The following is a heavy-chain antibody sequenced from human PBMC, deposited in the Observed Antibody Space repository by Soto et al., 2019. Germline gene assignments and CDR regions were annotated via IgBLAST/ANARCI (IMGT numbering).Heavy chain of an antibody. V-gene: IGHV1-18*01. D-gene: IGHD3-9*01. CDR3: ARTSGEYYDILTGYSAPYYFDY. Sequence: QVQLVQSGAEVKKPGASVKVSCKASGYTFTSYGISWVRQAPGQGLEWMGWISAYNGNTNYAQKLQGRVTMTTDTSTRTAYMELRSLRSDDTAVYYCARTSGEYYDILTGYSAPYYFDYWGQGTLVTVSS. J-gene: IGHJ4*02. CDR1: GYTFTSYG. CDR2: ISAYNGNT.